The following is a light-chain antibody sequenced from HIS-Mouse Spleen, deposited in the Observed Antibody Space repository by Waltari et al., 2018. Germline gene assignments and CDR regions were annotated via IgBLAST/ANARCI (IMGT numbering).Light chain of an antibody. CDR1: ALPKKY. CDR3: YSTDSSGNHRV. V-gene: IGLV3-10*01. CDR2: QDS. Sequence: SYELTQPPSVSVSPGQTARITCSGDALPKKYAYWYQRKSGQAPVLVIYQDSKRPAGIPERDAGSSSETLATLTISGAQVEDETDYYWYSTDSSGNHRVFGGGTKLTVL. J-gene: IGLJ2*01.